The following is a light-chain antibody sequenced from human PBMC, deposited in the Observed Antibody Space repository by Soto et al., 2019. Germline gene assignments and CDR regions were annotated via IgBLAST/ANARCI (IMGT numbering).Light chain of an antibody. J-gene: IGKJ2*01. CDR2: DAS. Sequence: AIQLTQSPSSLSASIGDRVTITCRARQGIGSALAWYQQAPGKPPKLLIFDASTLENGVPSRFSGGGSGTDFTLTISSLQPEDFATYYCQESYRTPRTFGQGTRLEI. V-gene: IGKV1-13*02. CDR3: QESYRTPRT. CDR1: QGIGSA.